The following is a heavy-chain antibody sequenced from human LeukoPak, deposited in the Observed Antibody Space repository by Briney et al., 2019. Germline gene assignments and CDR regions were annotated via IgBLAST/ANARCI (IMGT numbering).Heavy chain of an antibody. CDR1: GFTFSNYA. D-gene: IGHD2-2*01. CDR3: AREVEVVPATMGAYYYYYMDV. J-gene: IGHJ6*03. Sequence: GGSLRLSCAASGFTFSNYAMSWVRQAPGQGLEWVSAIGASGADTYYADSVKGRFTISRDNSKNTLSLQMSSLRAEDTAVYYCAREVEVVPATMGAYYYYYMDVWGKGTTVTVSS. CDR2: IGASGADT. V-gene: IGHV3-23*01.